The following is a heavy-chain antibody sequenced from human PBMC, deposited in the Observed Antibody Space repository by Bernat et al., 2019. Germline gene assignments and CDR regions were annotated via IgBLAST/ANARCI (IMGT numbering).Heavy chain of an antibody. Sequence: EVQLLESGGGLVQPGGSLRLSCAASGFTFSSYAMSWVRQAPGKGLEWVSAISGSGGRTYSADSVKGRFTISSDTSKNTLYLQMNSLRAEDTAVYYCAKSLLSVVVVAATWFDPWGQGTLVTVSS. J-gene: IGHJ5*02. CDR2: ISGSGGRT. V-gene: IGHV3-23*01. D-gene: IGHD2-15*01. CDR3: AKSLLSVVVVAATWFDP. CDR1: GFTFSSYA.